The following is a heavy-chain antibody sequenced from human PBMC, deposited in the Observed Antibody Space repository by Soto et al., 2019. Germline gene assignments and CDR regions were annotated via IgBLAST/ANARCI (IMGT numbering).Heavy chain of an antibody. CDR2: ISAYNGNT. V-gene: IGHV1-18*01. J-gene: IGHJ6*03. D-gene: IGHD3-3*01. Sequence: ASVKVSCKASGYTFTSYGISWVRQAPGKGLEWMGWISAYNGNTNYAQKLQGRVTMTTDTSTSTAYMELRSLRSDDTAVYYCAREVDFWSGYTYYYYYMDVWGKGTTVTVSS. CDR1: GYTFTSYG. CDR3: AREVDFWSGYTYYYYYMDV.